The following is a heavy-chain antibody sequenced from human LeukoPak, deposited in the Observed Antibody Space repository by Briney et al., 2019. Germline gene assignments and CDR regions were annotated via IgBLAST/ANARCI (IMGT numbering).Heavy chain of an antibody. CDR1: GGAISSYY. J-gene: IGHJ4*02. CDR2: IYYSGST. V-gene: IGHV4-59*01. Sequence: PSETLSLTRTVSGGAISSYYWSSIRQPPGQGLEWIGDIYYSGSTNYNTSLKRRVTISVDTSKNQFSLKLSSVTAADTAVYYCARGGVTYYYDSSGYYYFDYWGQGTLVTVSS. CDR3: ARGGVTYYYDSSGYYYFDY. D-gene: IGHD3-22*01.